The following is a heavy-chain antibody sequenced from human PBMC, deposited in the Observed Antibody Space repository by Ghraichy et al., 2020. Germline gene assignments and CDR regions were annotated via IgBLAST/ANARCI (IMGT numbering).Heavy chain of an antibody. Sequence: SVKVSCKASGGTFRSYGISWVRQAPGQGFEYMGGIISMFGITNYAQKFQGRVTITADKSTSTAYMELSSLRSEDTAVYYCARVVPDIVVVPATGYYGMDVWGQGTTVTVSS. V-gene: IGHV1-69*10. CDR2: IISMFGIT. CDR1: GGTFRSYG. D-gene: IGHD2-2*01. CDR3: ARVVPDIVVVPATGYYGMDV. J-gene: IGHJ6*02.